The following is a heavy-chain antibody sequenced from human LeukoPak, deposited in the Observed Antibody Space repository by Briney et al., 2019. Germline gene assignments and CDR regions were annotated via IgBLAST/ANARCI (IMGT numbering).Heavy chain of an antibody. V-gene: IGHV4-59*01. J-gene: IGHJ4*02. D-gene: IGHD3-22*01. Sequence: SETLSLTCTVSGGSISSYYWSWIRQPPGKGLEWIGYIYYSGSTNYNPSLKSRVTMSVDTSKSQFSLKLSSVTAADTAVYYCARYHPDSSGYYIVDYWGQGTLVTVSS. CDR3: ARYHPDSSGYYIVDY. CDR1: GGSISSYY. CDR2: IYYSGST.